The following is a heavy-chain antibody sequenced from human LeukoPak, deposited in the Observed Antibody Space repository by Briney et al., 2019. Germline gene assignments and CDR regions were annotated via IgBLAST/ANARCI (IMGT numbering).Heavy chain of an antibody. J-gene: IGHJ6*03. Sequence: SCKASGYTFTGFHLHWVRQAPGKGLEWVAVISYDGSNKYYADSVKGRFTISRDNSKNTLYLQMNSLRAEDTAVYYCASGPVPAAYMDVWGKGTTVTVSS. CDR3: ASGPVPAAYMDV. D-gene: IGHD2-2*01. CDR1: GYTFTGFH. CDR2: ISYDGSNK. V-gene: IGHV3-30*19.